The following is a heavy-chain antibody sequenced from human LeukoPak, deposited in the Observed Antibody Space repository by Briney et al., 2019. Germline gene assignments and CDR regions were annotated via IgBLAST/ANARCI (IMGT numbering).Heavy chain of an antibody. CDR2: INSDGSST. D-gene: IGHD2-2*01. J-gene: IGHJ6*02. CDR1: GFTFSSYW. CDR3: ARDLIVVVPAAGGLLFYGMDV. V-gene: IGHV3-74*01. Sequence: GGSLRLSCAASGFTFSSYWMHWVRQAPGKGLVWVSRINSDGSSTSYADSVKGRFTISRGNAKNTLYLQMNSLRAEDTAVYYCARDLIVVVPAAGGLLFYGMDVWGQGTTVTVSS.